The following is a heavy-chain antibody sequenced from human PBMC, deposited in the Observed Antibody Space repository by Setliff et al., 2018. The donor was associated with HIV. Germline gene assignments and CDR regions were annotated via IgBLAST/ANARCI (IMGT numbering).Heavy chain of an antibody. CDR1: GFTFDSYS. V-gene: IGHV3-48*04. D-gene: IGHD3-16*01. CDR2: ISGLGGGTI. CDR3: ARGDYFDY. J-gene: IGHJ4*02. Sequence: PGGSLRLSCATSGFTFDSYSIIWVRQAPGKGLEWVSYISGLGGGTIYYADSVRGRFTISRDNAKNSLFLQMNSLRAEDTAVYYCARGDYFDYWGQGTLVTVSS.